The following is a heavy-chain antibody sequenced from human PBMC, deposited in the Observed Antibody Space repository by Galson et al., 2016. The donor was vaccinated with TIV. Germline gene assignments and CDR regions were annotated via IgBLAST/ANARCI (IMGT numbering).Heavy chain of an antibody. CDR3: ARGMHRLSITFDS. CDR1: GYIFTRYY. CDR2: INPNSGGT. D-gene: IGHD6-25*01. V-gene: IGHV1-2*06. J-gene: IGHJ4*02. Sequence: SVKVSCKASGYIFTRYYIHWVRQAPGQGLEWMGRINPNSGGTEYSQTFQGRVTMTRDTSLSTAYMELISPRSDDAALYYCARGMHRLSITFDSWGQGTLVPVSS.